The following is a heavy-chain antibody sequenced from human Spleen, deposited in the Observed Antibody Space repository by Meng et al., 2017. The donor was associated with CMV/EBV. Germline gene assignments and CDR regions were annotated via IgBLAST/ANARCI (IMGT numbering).Heavy chain of an antibody. CDR3: ARRTNWLFDT. Sequence: EVQLVESGGGLVKPGGSLRLSCAASGFTFSSYSMNWVRQAPGKGLEWVSSISSSSSYIFYADSVKGRFTISRDNAKNSLYLQMNSLRAEDTAVYYCARRTNWLFDTWGQGTLGTVDS. J-gene: IGHJ5*02. V-gene: IGHV3-21*01. D-gene: IGHD2-2*01. CDR2: ISSSSSYI. CDR1: GFTFSSYS.